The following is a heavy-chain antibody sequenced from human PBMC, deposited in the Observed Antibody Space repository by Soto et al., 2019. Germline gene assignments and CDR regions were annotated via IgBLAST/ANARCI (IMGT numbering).Heavy chain of an antibody. D-gene: IGHD1-26*01. CDR2: IKQDGSEK. Sequence: EVLLLESGGGLVQPGGSLRLSCTASGFTFSTYWMGWVRRAPGKGLEFVANIKQDGSEKHYVDSVKGRFTISRDNAKNSLFLQMNSLRVDHTSLYYCGVPTCCIFDYCCQGTLVTVSS. CDR3: GVPTCCIFDY. V-gene: IGHV3-7*01. J-gene: IGHJ4*02. CDR1: GFTFSTYW.